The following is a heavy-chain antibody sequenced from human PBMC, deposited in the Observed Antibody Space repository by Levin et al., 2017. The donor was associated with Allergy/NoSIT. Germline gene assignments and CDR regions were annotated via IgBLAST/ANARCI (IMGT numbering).Heavy chain of an antibody. J-gene: IGHJ4*02. V-gene: IGHV3-23*01. D-gene: IGHD2-15*01. CDR3: AKDFDCSGGSCSNY. CDR1: GFTFSSYA. Sequence: GGSLRLSCAASGFTFSSYAMSWVRQAPGKGLVWVSAISGSGGSTYYADSVKGRFTISRDNSKNTLYLQMNSLRAEDTAVYYCAKDFDCSGGSCSNYWGQGTLVTVSS. CDR2: ISGSGGST.